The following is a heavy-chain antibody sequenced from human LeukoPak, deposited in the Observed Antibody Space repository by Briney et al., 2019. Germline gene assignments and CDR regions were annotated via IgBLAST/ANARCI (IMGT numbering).Heavy chain of an antibody. D-gene: IGHD2-8*01. J-gene: IGHJ4*02. CDR2: IDSSGTT. V-gene: IGHV4-4*07. Sequence: SETLSLTCTVSGGSFTTYYWSWVRQPAGRGLEWIGHIDSSGTTNYNPSLKSRVTISGDTSKNLFSLKLTSVTVADTGVYFCARDLYEWNFFDYWGQGTLVTVSS. CDR3: ARDLYEWNFFDY. CDR1: GGSFTTYY.